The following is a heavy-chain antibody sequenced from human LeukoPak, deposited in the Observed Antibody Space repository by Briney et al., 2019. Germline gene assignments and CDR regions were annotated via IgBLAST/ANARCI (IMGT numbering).Heavy chain of an antibody. Sequence: SETLSLTCAVYGGSFSGYYWSWIRQPPGKGPEWIGEINHSGSTNYNPSLKSRVTISVDTSKNQFSLKLSSVTAADTAVYYCARGRDYYDSSGYIDYWGQGTLVTVSS. CDR2: INHSGST. J-gene: IGHJ4*02. CDR1: GGSFSGYY. D-gene: IGHD3-22*01. CDR3: ARGRDYYDSSGYIDY. V-gene: IGHV4-34*01.